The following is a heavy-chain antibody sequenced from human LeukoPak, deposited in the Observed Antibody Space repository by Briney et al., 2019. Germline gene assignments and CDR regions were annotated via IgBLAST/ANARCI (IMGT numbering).Heavy chain of an antibody. CDR3: ATLLEGGYCSGGSCRYYFDY. J-gene: IGHJ4*02. D-gene: IGHD2-15*01. Sequence: ASVKVSCKASGYTFTGYYMHWVRQSPGQGLEWMGWINPNSGGTNYAQKFQGRVTMTRDTSISTAYMELSRLRSDDTAVYYCATLLEGGYCSGGSCRYYFDYWGQGTLVTVSS. V-gene: IGHV1-2*02. CDR1: GYTFTGYY. CDR2: INPNSGGT.